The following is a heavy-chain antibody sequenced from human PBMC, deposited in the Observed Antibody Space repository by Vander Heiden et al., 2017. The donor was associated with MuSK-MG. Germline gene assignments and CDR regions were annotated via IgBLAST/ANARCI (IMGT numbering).Heavy chain of an antibody. D-gene: IGHD3-22*01. J-gene: IGHJ1*01. CDR2: INHSGST. V-gene: IGHV4-34*01. CDR3: ARDEGSGYYSKEEYFQH. CDR1: GGSFSGYY. Sequence: QVQLQQWGAGLLKPSETLSLTCAVYGGSFSGYYWSWIRQPPGKGLEWIGEINHSGSTNYNPSLKSRVTISVDTSKNQFSLKLSSVTAADTAVYYWARDEGSGYYSKEEYFQHWGQGTLVTVSS.